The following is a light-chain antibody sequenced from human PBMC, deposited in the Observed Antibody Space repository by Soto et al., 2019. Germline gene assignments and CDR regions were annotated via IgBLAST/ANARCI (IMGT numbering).Light chain of an antibody. CDR3: CSYAGSSTIYV. CDR1: SSDVGSYNL. V-gene: IGLV2-23*02. CDR2: EVS. Sequence: QSVLTQPASVSGSPGQSITISCTGTSSDVGSYNLVSWYQQHPGKAPKLMIYEVSKRPSGVSNRFSGSKSGNTASLTISGLQAEDEAAYYCCSYAGSSTIYVFGTGTKLTVL. J-gene: IGLJ1*01.